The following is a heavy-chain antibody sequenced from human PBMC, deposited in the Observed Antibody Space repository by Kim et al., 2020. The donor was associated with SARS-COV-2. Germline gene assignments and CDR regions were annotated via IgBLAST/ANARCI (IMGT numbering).Heavy chain of an antibody. CDR2: TSSSGSTT. D-gene: IGHD6-13*01. J-gene: IGHJ6*02. V-gene: IGHV3-23*01. CDR1: GFTFRSYA. Sequence: GGSLRLSCAASGFTFRSYAMSWVRQAPGKGLEWVSVTSSSGSTTYYADSVKGRFTISRDNSKNTLYLQMSSLRAEDTAVYYCVKDFMYSSRWYKGDYYYYGMDVWGQGTTVTVSS. CDR3: VKDFMYSSRWYKGDYYYYGMDV.